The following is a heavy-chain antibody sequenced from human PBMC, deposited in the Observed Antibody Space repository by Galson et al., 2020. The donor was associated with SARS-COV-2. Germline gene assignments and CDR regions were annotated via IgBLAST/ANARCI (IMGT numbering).Heavy chain of an antibody. V-gene: IGHV1-18*01. D-gene: IGHD3-22*01. CDR1: GYTFTSNG. Sequence: ASEKVSCKASGYTFTSNGISWMRQAPGQGLEWMGWNANYAQKFQGRVTMTTDTSTTTAYMELRGLRSDDTAVYYCARFSYRSGYPSFDYWGQGTLVTVSS. CDR3: ARFSYRSGYPSFDY. J-gene: IGHJ4*02.